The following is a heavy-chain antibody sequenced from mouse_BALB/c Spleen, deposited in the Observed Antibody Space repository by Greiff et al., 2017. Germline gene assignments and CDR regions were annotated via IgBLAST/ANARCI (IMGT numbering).Heavy chain of an antibody. J-gene: IGHJ3*01. CDR3: ARDLELGVAY. V-gene: IGHV7-3*02. D-gene: IGHD4-1*01. CDR2: IRNKANGYTT. CDR1: GFTFTDYY. Sequence: EVKVVESGGGLVQPGGSLRLSCATSGFTFTDYYMSWVRQPPGKALEWLGFIRNKANGYTTEYSASVKGRFTISRDNSQSILYLQMNTLRAEDSATYYCARDLELGVAYWGQGTLVTVSA.